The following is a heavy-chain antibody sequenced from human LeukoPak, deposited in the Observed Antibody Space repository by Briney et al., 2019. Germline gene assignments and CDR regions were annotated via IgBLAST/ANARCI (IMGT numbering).Heavy chain of an antibody. CDR2: IYPGDSDT. V-gene: IGHV5-51*01. J-gene: IGHJ4*02. CDR1: GYSFSSCW. CDR3: AKIDRQYCSRSSCYALDY. Sequence: PGESLKISCKCSGYSFSSCWIGWVRQMPGKGLEWMGIIYPGDSDTRYSPSFQGQVTISVDRSISTAYLQWSSLKASDTAIYYCAKIDRQYCSRSSCYALDYWGQGTQVTVSS. D-gene: IGHD2-2*01.